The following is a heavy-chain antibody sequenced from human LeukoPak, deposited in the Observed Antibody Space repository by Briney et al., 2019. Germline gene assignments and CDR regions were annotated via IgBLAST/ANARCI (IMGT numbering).Heavy chain of an antibody. D-gene: IGHD4-17*01. J-gene: IGHJ4*02. CDR2: IRRKAYGGKT. Sequence: GGSLRLSCTASRFTFGDYAMSWFRQAPGKGLEWVGFIRRKAYGGKTEYAASVKGRFTISRDDSKSIAYLQMNGLKTEDTAVYYCTRESRRTVTTSNFDYWGQGTLVTVSS. CDR1: RFTFGDYA. V-gene: IGHV3-49*03. CDR3: TRESRRTVTTSNFDY.